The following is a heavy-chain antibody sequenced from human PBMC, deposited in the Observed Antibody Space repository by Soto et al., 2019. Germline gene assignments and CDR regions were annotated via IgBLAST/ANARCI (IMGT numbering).Heavy chain of an antibody. D-gene: IGHD1-26*01. Sequence: SETLSLTCTVSGGSISSSSYYWGWIRQPPGKGLEWIGSIYYSGSTYYNPSLESRVTISVDTSKNQFSLKLSSVTAADTAVYYCARFGIVGATGDYWGQGTLVTVSS. J-gene: IGHJ4*02. CDR1: GGSISSSSYY. V-gene: IGHV4-39*01. CDR3: ARFGIVGATGDY. CDR2: IYYSGST.